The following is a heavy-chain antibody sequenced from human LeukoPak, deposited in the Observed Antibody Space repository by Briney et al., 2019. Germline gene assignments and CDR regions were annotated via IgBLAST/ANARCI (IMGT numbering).Heavy chain of an antibody. V-gene: IGHV3-74*01. Sequence: GGSLRLSCAASGFTFNTNWMHWVRQAPGKGLVWVSRVNTDGSSTTYADFVKGRFTISRDNAKNTLYLQMNSLKAEDTAVYYCARAPRYSSSWFDYWGQGTLATVSS. CDR2: VNTDGSST. J-gene: IGHJ4*02. CDR1: GFTFNTNW. D-gene: IGHD6-13*01. CDR3: ARAPRYSSSWFDY.